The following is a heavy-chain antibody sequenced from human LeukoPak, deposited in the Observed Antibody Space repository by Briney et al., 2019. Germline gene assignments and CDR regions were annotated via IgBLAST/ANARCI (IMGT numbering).Heavy chain of an antibody. J-gene: IGHJ5*02. D-gene: IGHD3-22*01. CDR1: GGSISSDSYS. CDR2: IYYSGST. Sequence: SQTLSLTCAVSGGSISSDSYSWSWIRQPPGKGLEWIGYIYYSGSTYYNPSLKSRVTISVDTSKNQFSLKLSSVTAADTAVYYCASATYYYDSSGYYPINWFDPWGQGTLVTVSS. V-gene: IGHV4-31*11. CDR3: ASATYYYDSSGYYPINWFDP.